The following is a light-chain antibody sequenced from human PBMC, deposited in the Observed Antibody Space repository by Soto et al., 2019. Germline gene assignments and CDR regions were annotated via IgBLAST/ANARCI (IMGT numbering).Light chain of an antibody. CDR2: DAS. Sequence: EFVLTQSTGTLYLSPGDRATLSCRASQTVRNNYLAWYQQKPGQAPRLLIYDASSRATGIPDRFSGGGSGTDFTLTISRLEPEDFALDYGQRYGGFGGGTKVDIK. V-gene: IGKV3-20*01. CDR3: QRYGG. J-gene: IGKJ4*01. CDR1: QTVRNNY.